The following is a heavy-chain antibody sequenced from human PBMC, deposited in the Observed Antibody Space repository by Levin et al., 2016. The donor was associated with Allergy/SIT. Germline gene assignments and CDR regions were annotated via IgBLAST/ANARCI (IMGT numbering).Heavy chain of an antibody. J-gene: IGHJ5*02. Sequence: LRLSCAVYGGSFSGYYWSWIRQPPGKGLEWIGYIYHSGSTYYNPSLKSRVTISVDRSKNQFSLKLSSVTAADTAVYYCARGTTVVTHFDPWGQGTLVTVSS. CDR2: IYHSGST. V-gene: IGHV4-30-2*01. CDR3: ARGTTVVTHFDP. D-gene: IGHD4-23*01. CDR1: GGSFSGYY.